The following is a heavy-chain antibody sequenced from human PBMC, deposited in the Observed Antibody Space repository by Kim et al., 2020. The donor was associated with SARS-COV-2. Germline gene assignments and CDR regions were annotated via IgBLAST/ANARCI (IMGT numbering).Heavy chain of an antibody. CDR2: VSGTGGST. Sequence: GGSLRLSCAASGFIFNTYAMSWVRQAPGKGLEWVSTVSGTGGSTYYADPVKGRFMISRDNSQNVLYLQLDSLRVEDTAPYYCAAIGHGSKWYFYRGQGAL. CDR1: GFIFNTYA. V-gene: IGHV3-23*01. D-gene: IGHD2-15*01. J-gene: IGHJ4*02. CDR3: AAIGHGSKWYFY.